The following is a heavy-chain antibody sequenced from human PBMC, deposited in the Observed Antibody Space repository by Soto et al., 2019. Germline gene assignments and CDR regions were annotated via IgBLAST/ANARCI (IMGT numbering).Heavy chain of an antibody. J-gene: IGHJ4*02. CDR1: DGSVNTGNYY. D-gene: IGHD3-16*01. V-gene: IGHV4-61*01. CDR3: AREEKQLSRYGGDFDY. Sequence: QVQLQESGPGLVKPSETLSLTCSVSDGSVNTGNYYWSWIRQPPGKGLEWIGHIYYIGTTNYNPSLKSRVTISVDTSKNQFSLKVTSVTAADPAVYFCAREEKQLSRYGGDFDYWGQGILVTVSS. CDR2: IYYIGTT.